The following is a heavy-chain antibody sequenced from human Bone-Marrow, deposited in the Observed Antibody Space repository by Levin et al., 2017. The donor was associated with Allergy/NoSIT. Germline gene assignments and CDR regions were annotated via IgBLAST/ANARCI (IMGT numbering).Heavy chain of an antibody. CDR2: VLYDGGNE. D-gene: IGHD2-2*01. V-gene: IGHV3-30*18. CDR3: AKGRRPYCTSTSCYPDN. CDR1: GFAFGTHA. J-gene: IGHJ4*02. Sequence: GESLKISCAASGFAFGTHAMHWVRQAPGKGLEWMAVVLYDGGNEFYADSVKGRFTISRDNSNNTLYLLLNSLRVEDTAVYYCAKGRRPYCTSTSCYPDNWGQGTLVTVSS.